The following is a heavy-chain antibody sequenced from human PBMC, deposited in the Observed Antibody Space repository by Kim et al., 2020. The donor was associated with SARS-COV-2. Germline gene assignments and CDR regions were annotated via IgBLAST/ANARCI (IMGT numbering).Heavy chain of an antibody. CDR3: ARDYGSGSPKFRYYFDY. Sequence: GGSLRLSCAASGFTFSDYYMSWIRQAPGKGREWVSYISSSSSYTNYADSVKGRFTISRDNAKNSLYLQMNSLRAEDTAVYYCARDYGSGSPKFRYYFDYWGQGPLVTVSS. J-gene: IGHJ4*02. V-gene: IGHV3-11*06. D-gene: IGHD3-10*01. CDR2: ISSSSSYT. CDR1: GFTFSDYY.